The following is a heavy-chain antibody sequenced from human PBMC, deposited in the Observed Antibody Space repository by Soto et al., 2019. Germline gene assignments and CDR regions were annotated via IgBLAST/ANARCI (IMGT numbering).Heavy chain of an antibody. J-gene: IGHJ2*01. CDR3: ARDVGLHTEYFDL. Sequence: QVQLQESGPGLVKPSETLSLTCTVSGGSVSSGSYYWSWIRQPPGKGLEWIGYIYYSGSTNYNPSLMSRSTISVGTSKSQFSVKLCSVTAADTAVYYCARDVGLHTEYFDLWGRGTLVTVSS. CDR1: GGSVSSGSYY. D-gene: IGHD5-18*01. V-gene: IGHV4-61*01. CDR2: IYYSGST.